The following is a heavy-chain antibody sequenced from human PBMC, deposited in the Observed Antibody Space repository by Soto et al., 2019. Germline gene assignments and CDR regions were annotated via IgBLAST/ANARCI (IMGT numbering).Heavy chain of an antibody. CDR3: AKDLYSSSWYGGWFDP. J-gene: IGHJ5*02. CDR1: GFTFSSYA. Sequence: EVQLLESGGGLVQPGGSLRLSCAASGFTFSSYAMSWVRQAPGKGLEWVSAISGSGGSTYYADSVKGRFTISRDNSKNTLYLQMNSLRAEDTAVYYCAKDLYSSSWYGGWFDPWGQGTLVTVSS. CDR2: ISGSGGST. V-gene: IGHV3-23*01. D-gene: IGHD6-13*01.